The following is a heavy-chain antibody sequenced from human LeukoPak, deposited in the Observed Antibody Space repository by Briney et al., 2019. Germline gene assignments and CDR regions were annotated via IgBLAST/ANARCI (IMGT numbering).Heavy chain of an antibody. J-gene: IGHJ4*02. D-gene: IGHD3-10*01. V-gene: IGHV3-23*01. Sequence: PGGSLRLSCAASGFTFSSYAMSWVRQAPGKGLEWVSAISGSGGSTYYADSVKGRFTISRDNSKNTLYLQMNSLRAEDTAVYYCARDLHQPKVLLWFGELLSPLDYWGQGTLVTVSS. CDR2: ISGSGGST. CDR3: ARDLHQPKVLLWFGELLSPLDY. CDR1: GFTFSSYA.